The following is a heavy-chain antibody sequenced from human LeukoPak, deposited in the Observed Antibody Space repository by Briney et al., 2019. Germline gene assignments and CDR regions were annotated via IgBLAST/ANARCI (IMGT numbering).Heavy chain of an antibody. CDR1: GFTFSSYA. J-gene: IGHJ3*02. D-gene: IGHD6-13*01. Sequence: GGSLRLSCAASGFTFSSYAMSWVRQAPGKGLVWVSRIDKGGSYSTYADSVRGRFTISRDNAKNTLYLQMNSLRGEDTAVYYCARGEGSSSYVFDIWGQGTMATVSS. CDR2: IDKGGSYS. CDR3: ARGEGSSSYVFDI. V-gene: IGHV3-74*01.